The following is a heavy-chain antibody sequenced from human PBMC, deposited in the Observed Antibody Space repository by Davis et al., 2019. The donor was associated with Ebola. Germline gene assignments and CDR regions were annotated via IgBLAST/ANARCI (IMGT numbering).Heavy chain of an antibody. D-gene: IGHD3-16*01. Sequence: MPSETLSLTCSVSGDSIRFFYWSWIRQPPGKGLEWIGNIYYTGGTHYSPSLKSRVTLFVDTSKDEFSLKMTSVTAADTAVYYCARDHGGGRMDVWGQGTTVTVSS. CDR1: GDSIRFFY. J-gene: IGHJ6*02. V-gene: IGHV4-59*01. CDR3: ARDHGGGRMDV. CDR2: IYYTGGT.